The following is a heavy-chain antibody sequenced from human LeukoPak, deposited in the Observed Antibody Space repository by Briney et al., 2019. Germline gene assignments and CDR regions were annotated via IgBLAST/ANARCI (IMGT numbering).Heavy chain of an antibody. D-gene: IGHD3-22*01. J-gene: IGHJ5*02. CDR3: ARAFNYDSRGYPGA. CDR2: IYYGGNT. V-gene: IGHV4-61*08. CDR1: GGSFNSDDYY. Sequence: SETLSLTCGVSGGSFNSDDYYWNWIRQPPGRGLEWIGYIYYGGNTNYNPSLRSRVTISMDTSKNQFSLKVNSVTAADTAVYYCARAFNYDSRGYPGAWGQGTLVTVSS.